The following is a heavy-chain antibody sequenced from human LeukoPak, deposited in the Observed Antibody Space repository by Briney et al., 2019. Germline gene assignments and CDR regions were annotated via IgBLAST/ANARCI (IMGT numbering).Heavy chain of an antibody. V-gene: IGHV4-59*01. CDR2: IYYSGST. CDR3: AREIDAFDI. CDR1: GGSISSYY. Sequence: SETLSLTCTVSGGSISSYYWSWIRQPPGKGLEWIGYIYYSGSTNYNPSLKSRVAISVDTSKNQFSLKLSSVTAADTAVYYCAREIDAFDIWGQGTMVTVSS. J-gene: IGHJ3*02.